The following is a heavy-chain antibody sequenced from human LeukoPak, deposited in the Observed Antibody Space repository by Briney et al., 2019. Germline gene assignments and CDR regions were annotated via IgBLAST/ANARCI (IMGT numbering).Heavy chain of an antibody. CDR3: SIRSSYYYGMDV. J-gene: IGHJ6*02. CDR1: GGSFSGYY. Sequence: PSETLSLTCAVYGGSFSGYYWSWIRQPPGKGLEWIGEINHSGSTNYNPSLKSRVTISVDTSKNQFSLKLSSVTAADTAVYYCSIRSSYYYGMDVWGQGTTVTVSS. D-gene: IGHD6-6*01. V-gene: IGHV4-34*01. CDR2: INHSGST.